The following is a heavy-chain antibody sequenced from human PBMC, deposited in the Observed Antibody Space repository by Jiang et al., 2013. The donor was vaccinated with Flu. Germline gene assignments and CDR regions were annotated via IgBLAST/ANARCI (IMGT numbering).Heavy chain of an antibody. V-gene: IGHV4-39*07. D-gene: IGHD2-15*01. CDR2: IYYSGST. CDR3: ATAYCSGGSCYSGGWFDP. CDR1: GGSISSSSYY. J-gene: IGHJ5*02. Sequence: LLKPSETLSLTCTVSGGSISSSSYYWGWIRQPPGKGLEWIGSIYYSGSTYYNPSLKSRVTISVDTSKNQFSLKLSSVTAADTAVYYCATAYCSGGSCYSGGWFDPWGQGTLVTVSS.